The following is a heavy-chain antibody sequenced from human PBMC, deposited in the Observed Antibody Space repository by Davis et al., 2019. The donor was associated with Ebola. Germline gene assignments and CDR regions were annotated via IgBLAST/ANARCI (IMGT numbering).Heavy chain of an antibody. D-gene: IGHD3-10*01. CDR2: INHSGST. CDR1: GGSFSGYY. CDR3: ARSPSGSWYYFDY. Sequence: SETLSLTCAVYGGSFSGYYWSWIRQPPGKGLEWIGEINHSGSTNYNPSLKSRVTISVDTSKNQFSLKLSSVTAADTAVYYCARSPSGSWYYFDYWGQGTLVTVSS. V-gene: IGHV4-34*01. J-gene: IGHJ4*02.